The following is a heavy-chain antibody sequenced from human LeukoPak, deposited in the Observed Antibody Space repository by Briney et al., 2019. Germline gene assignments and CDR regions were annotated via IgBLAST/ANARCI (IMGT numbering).Heavy chain of an antibody. Sequence: GASVKVSCKASGYTFTSYYMHWVRQAPGQGLEWMGIINPSGGSTSYAQKFQGRVTMTRDTSTSTVYMELSSLRSEDTAVYYCARDRITGGYPSCYYYGMDVWGQGTTVTVSS. CDR2: INPSGGST. CDR1: GYTFTSYY. D-gene: IGHD5-12*01. V-gene: IGHV1-46*01. CDR3: ARDRITGGYPSCYYYGMDV. J-gene: IGHJ6*02.